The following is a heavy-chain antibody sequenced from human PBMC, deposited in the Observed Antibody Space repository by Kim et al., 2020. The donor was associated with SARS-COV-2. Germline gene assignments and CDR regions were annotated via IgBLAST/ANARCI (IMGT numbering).Heavy chain of an antibody. CDR1: GFSFSSFG. V-gene: IGHV3-30*03. CDR3: ARDAGWGTAAAGSPDY. CDR2: ISYDGSIE. D-gene: IGHD6-13*01. Sequence: GGSLRLSCTASGFSFSSFGMHWVRQAPGKGLEWVAVISYDGSIEYYSDSVKGRFTISRDNSKNMLSLQMNSLRTDDTAVYYCARDAGWGTAAAGSPDYWGPGTLVTVSS. J-gene: IGHJ4*02.